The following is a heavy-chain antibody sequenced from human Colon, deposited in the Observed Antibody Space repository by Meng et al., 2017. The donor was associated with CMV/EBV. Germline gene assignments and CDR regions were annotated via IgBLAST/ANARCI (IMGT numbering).Heavy chain of an antibody. J-gene: IGHJ4*02. Sequence: GGSLRLSCAASGFNFSDYYWSWIRQAPGKGLDWISNITNSGITTYYSDSVRDRFTISRDNAKNSLYLQKNSLRADDTAGYYCARGGEMNHDYWGQGTLVTVSS. CDR1: GFNFSDYY. CDR3: ARGGEMNHDY. CDR2: ITNSGITT. D-gene: IGHD1-14*01. V-gene: IGHV3-11*01.